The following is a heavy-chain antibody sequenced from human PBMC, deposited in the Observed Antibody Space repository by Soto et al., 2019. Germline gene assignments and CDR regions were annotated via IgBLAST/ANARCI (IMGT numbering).Heavy chain of an antibody. Sequence: GGSLRLSCAASGFTFSSYAMSWVRQAPGKGLEWVSAISGSGGSTYYADSVKGRFTISRDNSKNTLYLQMNSLRAEDPAVHYCANTIKAARCLLVGHCVYPGGLDTLVTV. J-gene: IGHJ5*02. CDR3: ANTIKAARCLLVGHCVYP. V-gene: IGHV3-23*01. D-gene: IGHD6-6*01. CDR2: ISGSGGST. CDR1: GFTFSSYA.